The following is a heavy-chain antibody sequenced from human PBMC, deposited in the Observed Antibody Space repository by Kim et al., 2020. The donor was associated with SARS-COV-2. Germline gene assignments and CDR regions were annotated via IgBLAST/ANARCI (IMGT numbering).Heavy chain of an antibody. J-gene: IGHJ4*02. V-gene: IGHV3-30*02. D-gene: IGHD7-27*01. Sequence: ASARKGPFTISRDNSKNTLYLQMNRRRTEDTAVYYCAKVMRQQGTAEIFDYWGQGTLVTVSS. CDR3: AKVMRQQGTAEIFDY.